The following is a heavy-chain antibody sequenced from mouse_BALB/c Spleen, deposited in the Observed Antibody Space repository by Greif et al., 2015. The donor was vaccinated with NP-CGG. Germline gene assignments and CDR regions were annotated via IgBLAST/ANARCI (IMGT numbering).Heavy chain of an antibody. D-gene: IGHD2-4*01. CDR2: LSPGSGGT. V-gene: IGHV1-54*01. J-gene: IGHJ3*01. Sequence: VNLVESGTELVRPGTSVKVSCKASGYAFTNYLIEWIKQRPGQGLEWIGVLSPGSGGTNYSEKFKGKATLTADYSSSTADLQRSSLTSDDSAVYFCAREGDYGFAYWGQGTLVAVSA. CDR1: GYAFTNYL. CDR3: AREGDYGFAY.